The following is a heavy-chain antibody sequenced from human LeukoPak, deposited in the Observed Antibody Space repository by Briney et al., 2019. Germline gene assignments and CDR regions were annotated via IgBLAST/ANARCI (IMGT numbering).Heavy chain of an antibody. V-gene: IGHV3-23*01. Sequence: GGSLRLSCAASGFTFSTYAISWVRQAPGKGLEWVSGIGGSGGSRYYADSVKGRFTISRDNSKNTLYLQMTGLRAEDTAVYYCAKDHGGCAPEYFDCWGQGTLVTVSS. CDR2: IGGSGGSR. CDR3: AKDHGGCAPEYFDC. D-gene: IGHD2-15*01. J-gene: IGHJ4*02. CDR1: GFTFSTYA.